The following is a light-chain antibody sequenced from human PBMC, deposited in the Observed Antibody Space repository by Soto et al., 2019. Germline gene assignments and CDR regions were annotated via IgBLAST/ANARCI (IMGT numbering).Light chain of an antibody. CDR3: NSFTTTSIYV. Sequence: QSALTQPASVSGSPGQSITISCTGTSSDIGRYKYVSWYQQHPGKAPRLIIYDVNNRPSGISDRFSGSKSGNTASLTISGLQAEDEADYYCNSFTTTSIYVFGPGTKLIVL. CDR2: DVN. J-gene: IGLJ1*01. V-gene: IGLV2-14*01. CDR1: SSDIGRYKY.